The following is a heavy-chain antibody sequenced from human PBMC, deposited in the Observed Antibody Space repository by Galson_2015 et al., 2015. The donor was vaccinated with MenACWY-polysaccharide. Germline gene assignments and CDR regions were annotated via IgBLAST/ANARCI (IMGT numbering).Heavy chain of an antibody. Sequence: SVKVSCKASGYTFTSNGISWVRQAPGQGLEWMGWISTYNGNTDNAQKFQGRVTMTTDTSTATAFMELRSLGSDDTAVYYCARDGSSSTAPRPSKYWDQGTLVTVSS. D-gene: IGHD6-6*01. J-gene: IGHJ4*02. V-gene: IGHV1-18*01. CDR1: GYTFTSNG. CDR3: ARDGSSSTAPRPSKY. CDR2: ISTYNGNT.